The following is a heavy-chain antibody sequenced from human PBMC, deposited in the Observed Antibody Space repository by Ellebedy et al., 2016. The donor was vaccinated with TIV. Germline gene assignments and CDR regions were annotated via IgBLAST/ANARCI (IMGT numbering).Heavy chain of an antibody. CDR2: ISGSGGST. V-gene: IGHV3-23*01. CDR1: GFTFSNYA. Sequence: GGSLRLSXAASGFTFSNYAMTWVRQAPGRGLEWVSAISGSGGSTYNADSVRGRFTISRDNSKNTLYLHMNSLRAEDTAVYYCAKDWPGPQSYWGQGTLVTVSS. D-gene: IGHD3-16*01. J-gene: IGHJ4*02. CDR3: AKDWPGPQSY.